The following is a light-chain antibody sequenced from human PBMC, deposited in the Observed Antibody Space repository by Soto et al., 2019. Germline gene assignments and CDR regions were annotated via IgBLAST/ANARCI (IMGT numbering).Light chain of an antibody. CDR2: GAS. Sequence: EIVMTQSPATLSVSPGERVPLSCRASESLSTYLAWDQQKPGQAPRLLIYGASTKATGIPARFSGSGSATDFTLTISSLQSEEVAGYYCQRYNDWPFTFGQGTKLEI. J-gene: IGKJ2*01. CDR1: ESLSTY. V-gene: IGKV3-15*01. CDR3: QRYNDWPFT.